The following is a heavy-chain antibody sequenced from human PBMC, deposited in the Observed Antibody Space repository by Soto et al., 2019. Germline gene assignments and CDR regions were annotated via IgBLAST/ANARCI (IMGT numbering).Heavy chain of an antibody. J-gene: IGHJ3*02. CDR3: AKGGWNGVFDI. V-gene: IGHV3-23*01. Sequence: EVQLLESGGGLVQPGGSLRLSCAASGFTFRNYAMSWVRQAPGKGLEWVSSISSGDASTYYTDSVKGRFTISRDNSKNTLYLQMNSLSAEDTAMYYCAKGGWNGVFDIWGQGTMVTV. CDR2: ISSGDAST. D-gene: IGHD1-1*01. CDR1: GFTFRNYA.